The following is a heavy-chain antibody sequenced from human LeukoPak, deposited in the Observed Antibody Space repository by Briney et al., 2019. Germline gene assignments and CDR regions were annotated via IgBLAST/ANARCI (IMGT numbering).Heavy chain of an antibody. Sequence: GESLKISCKGSGYSFTSYWIGWVRQMLGKGLEWMGIIYPGDSDTRYSPSFQGQVTISADKSISTAYLQWSSLKASDTAMYYCAIRREQQLNVERGDAFDIWGQGTMVTVSS. CDR1: GYSFTSYW. CDR3: AIRREQQLNVERGDAFDI. V-gene: IGHV5-51*01. J-gene: IGHJ3*02. D-gene: IGHD6-13*01. CDR2: IYPGDSDT.